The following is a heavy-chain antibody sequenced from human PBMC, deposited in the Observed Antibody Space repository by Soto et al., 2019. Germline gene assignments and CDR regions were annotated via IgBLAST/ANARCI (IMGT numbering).Heavy chain of an antibody. CDR2: IVVGSGNT. Sequence: VKVSCKASGFTFTSSAVHWVRQARGQRLEWIGWIVVGSGNTNYAQKFQERVTITRDMSTSTAYMELSSLRSEDTAVYYCAAETAGTDAFDIWGQGTMVTV. CDR3: AAETAGTDAFDI. D-gene: IGHD6-19*01. J-gene: IGHJ3*02. V-gene: IGHV1-58*01. CDR1: GFTFTSSA.